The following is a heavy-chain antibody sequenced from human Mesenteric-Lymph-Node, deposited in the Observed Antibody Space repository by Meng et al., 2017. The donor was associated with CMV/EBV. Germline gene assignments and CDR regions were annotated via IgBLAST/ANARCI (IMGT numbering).Heavy chain of an antibody. CDR3: TTDRRYDILTGYYLFDY. J-gene: IGHJ4*02. D-gene: IGHD3-9*01. CDR1: FSNAW. V-gene: IGHV3-15*01. Sequence: FSNAWMSWVRQAPGKWLEWVGRIKSKTDGGTTDYAAPVKGRFTISRDDSKNTLYLQMNSLKTEDTAVYYCTTDRRYDILTGYYLFDYWGQGTLVTVSS. CDR2: IKSKTDGGTT.